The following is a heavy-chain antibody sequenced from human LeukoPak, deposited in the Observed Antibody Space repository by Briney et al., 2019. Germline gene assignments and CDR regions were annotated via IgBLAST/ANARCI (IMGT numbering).Heavy chain of an antibody. D-gene: IGHD3-10*01. CDR2: ISGGGSDT. V-gene: IGHV3-23*01. Sequence: GGSLRLSCAASGFTFSSYAMSWVRQAPGKGLEWVSSISGGGSDTYNEDAVKGRFTISRDNSKSSLYLQMNNLRGEDTAVYYCVKGGAYGSGSYCDYWGQGILVTVSS. CDR3: VKGGAYGSGSYCDY. CDR1: GFTFSSYA. J-gene: IGHJ4*02.